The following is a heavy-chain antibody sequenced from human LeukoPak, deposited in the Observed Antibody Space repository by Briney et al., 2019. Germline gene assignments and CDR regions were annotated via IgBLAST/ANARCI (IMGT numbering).Heavy chain of an antibody. CDR2: ISAYNGDT. CDR3: ATLGDVLRLFPLISLDGMDV. D-gene: IGHD3-3*01. J-gene: IGHJ6*02. Sequence: VASVKVSCKASGYTFTNYGITWVRQAPGQGLEWTGWISAYNGDTNYAQRFQGRITMTTDTSTTAAYMELRSLRSDDTAVYYCATLGDVLRLFPLISLDGMDVWGQGTTVTVSS. V-gene: IGHV1-18*01. CDR1: GYTFTNYG.